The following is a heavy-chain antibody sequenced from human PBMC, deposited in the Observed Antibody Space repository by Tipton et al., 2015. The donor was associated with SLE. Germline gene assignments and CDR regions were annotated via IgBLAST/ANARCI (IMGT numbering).Heavy chain of an antibody. D-gene: IGHD6-6*01. CDR3: ARAEYHNTPFFDY. Sequence: TLSLTCTVSGGSISSTSYYWSWIRQPPGKGLEWIGYIYYSGRASYSPPLRSRVTMSVDRSKNQFSLKLNSVTAADTAVYFCARAEYHNTPFFDYWGQGIQVAVSS. CDR1: GGSISSTSYY. V-gene: IGHV4-30-2*01. J-gene: IGHJ4*02. CDR2: IYYSGRA.